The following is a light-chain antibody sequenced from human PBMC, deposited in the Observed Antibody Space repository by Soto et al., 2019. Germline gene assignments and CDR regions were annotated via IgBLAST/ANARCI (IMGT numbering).Light chain of an antibody. CDR2: DAS. CDR1: QSVTKY. J-gene: IGKJ5*01. Sequence: EIVLTQSPATLSLSPGERATLSCRASQSVTKYLAWYQQKPGQAPRLLIYDASIRAIGIPARFSGSGSRTDFTLTISSLEPEDFAVYYCQQRSNWPPITFGQGTRLEIK. V-gene: IGKV3-11*01. CDR3: QQRSNWPPIT.